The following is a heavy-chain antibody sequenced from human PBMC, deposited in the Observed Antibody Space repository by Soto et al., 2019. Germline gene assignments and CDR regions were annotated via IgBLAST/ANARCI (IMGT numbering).Heavy chain of an antibody. J-gene: IGHJ3*01. Sequence: QVQLKESGPGLVKPADTLSLKCTVSGGSITPYYWSWIRQTPGGGLEWIGYVSYNGNTNYNPSLKSRVSISADTSKIEFSLKLTSLTAADAAIYFCARQQYTVVTAFDVWGHGTMVAVSS. CDR2: VSYNGNT. D-gene: IGHD2-15*01. CDR1: GGSITPYY. V-gene: IGHV4-59*07. CDR3: ARQQYTVVTAFDV.